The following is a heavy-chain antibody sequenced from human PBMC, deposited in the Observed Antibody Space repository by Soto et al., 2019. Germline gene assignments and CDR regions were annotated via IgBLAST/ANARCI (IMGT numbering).Heavy chain of an antibody. D-gene: IGHD2-15*01. Sequence: EVQLLESGGGLVQPGGSLRLSCAASGFIFSSYAMSWVRQAPGKGLEWVSGISDSGGSTYYADSVKGRFTISRDNSKNTLYLQMNSLRAEDMAVYYCANGCGGTCYSRIHYWGQGTLVTVSS. CDR3: ANGCGGTCYSRIHY. CDR2: ISDSGGST. V-gene: IGHV3-23*01. CDR1: GFIFSSYA. J-gene: IGHJ4*02.